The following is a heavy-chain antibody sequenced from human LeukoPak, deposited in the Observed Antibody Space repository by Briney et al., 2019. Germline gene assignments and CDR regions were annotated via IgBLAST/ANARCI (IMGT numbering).Heavy chain of an antibody. Sequence: GESLKISCQGSGYSFTSYWIGWVRQMPGKGLEWMGIIYPGDSDTRYSPSFQGQVTISADKSISTAYLQWSSLKASDTAMYYCARHSYGYNYYYGMDVWGQGTTVTVSS. V-gene: IGHV5-51*01. J-gene: IGHJ6*02. CDR1: GYSFTSYW. CDR3: ARHSYGYNYYYGMDV. CDR2: IYPGDSDT. D-gene: IGHD5-18*01.